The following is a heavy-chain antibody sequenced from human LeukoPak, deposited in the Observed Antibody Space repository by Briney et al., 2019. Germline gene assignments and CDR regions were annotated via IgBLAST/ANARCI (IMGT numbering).Heavy chain of an antibody. CDR3: ARDPLGTRPGFDY. V-gene: IGHV3-30*04. J-gene: IGHJ4*02. D-gene: IGHD1-1*01. CDR2: ISYDGSNK. CDR1: GFTFSSYA. Sequence: GGSLRLSCAASGFTFSSYAMHWVRQAPGKGLEWVAVISYDGSNKYYADSVKGRFTISRDNSKDTLYLQMNSLRAEDTAVYYCARDPLGTRPGFDYWGQGTLVTVSS.